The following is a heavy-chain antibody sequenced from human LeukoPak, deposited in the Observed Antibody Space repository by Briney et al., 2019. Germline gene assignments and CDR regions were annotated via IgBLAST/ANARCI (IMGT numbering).Heavy chain of an antibody. Sequence: ASVKVSCKASGGTFMTDIFNWLRQAPGQSPEWMGGIIPISDSAHSAKRFQGRLTITAEESTSTVYTELRSLRSDDTGVYYCARDTYYETHDAFDIWGEGTMVTVSS. D-gene: IGHD3-3*01. V-gene: IGHV1-69*13. CDR1: GGTFMTDI. CDR3: ARDTYYETHDAFDI. J-gene: IGHJ3*02. CDR2: IIPISDSA.